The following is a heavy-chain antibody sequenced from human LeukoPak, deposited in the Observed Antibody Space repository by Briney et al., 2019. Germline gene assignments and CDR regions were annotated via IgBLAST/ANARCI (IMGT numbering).Heavy chain of an antibody. J-gene: IGHJ5*02. CDR2: ITTSTGKP. V-gene: IGHV7-4-1*02. Sequence: ASVKVSCKASGYTFTVYSINWLRQAPGQGLEWMGWITTSTGKPTYAQGFTGRFVFSLDTSVSTTYLHINSLKAEDTAVYYCARVSDYIGNWFDPWGQGTLVTVSS. D-gene: IGHD4-11*01. CDR3: ARVSDYIGNWFDP. CDR1: GYTFTVYS.